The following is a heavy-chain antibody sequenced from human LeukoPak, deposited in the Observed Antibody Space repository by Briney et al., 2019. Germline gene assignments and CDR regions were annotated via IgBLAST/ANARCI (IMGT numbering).Heavy chain of an antibody. CDR1: GGSISSSSYY. V-gene: IGHV4-39*01. J-gene: IGHJ5*02. CDR3: ARQGYSYGYPNWFDP. D-gene: IGHD5-18*01. Sequence: PSETLSLTCTVSGGSISSSSYYWGWIRQPPGKGLEWIGSIYYGGSTYYNPSLKSRVTISVDTSKNQFSLKLSSVTAADTAVYYCARQGYSYGYPNWFDPWGQGTLVTVSS. CDR2: IYYGGST.